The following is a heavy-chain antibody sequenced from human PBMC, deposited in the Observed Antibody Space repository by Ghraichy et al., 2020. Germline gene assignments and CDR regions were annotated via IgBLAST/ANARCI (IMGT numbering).Heavy chain of an antibody. D-gene: IGHD3-16*01. CDR2: ILYDGSNT. CDR3: ARDFYDYVWGTYAPFEY. J-gene: IGHJ4*02. Sequence: GWSLRLSCVTSGFTFSGYGMHWVRQTPGKGLEWVATILYDGSNTYYADSLKGRFTISRDNSENTLYLQMDSLRAEDTALYYCARDFYDYVWGTYAPFEYWGQGTLVTVSS. CDR1: GFTFSGYG. V-gene: IGHV3-33*05.